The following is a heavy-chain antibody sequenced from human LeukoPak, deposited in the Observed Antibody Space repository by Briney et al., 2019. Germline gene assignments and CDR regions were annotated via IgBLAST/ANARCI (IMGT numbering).Heavy chain of an antibody. Sequence: GGSLRLSCAASGFTFSSYWMSWVRQAPGKGLEWVANIKQDGSEKYYVDSVKGRFTISRDNAKNSLYLQMNSLRAEDTAVYYCARERGQVRSVIVGAPKAFDYWGQGTLVTVSS. CDR3: ARERGQVRSVIVGAPKAFDY. CDR2: IKQDGSEK. D-gene: IGHD1-26*01. J-gene: IGHJ4*02. CDR1: GFTFSSYW. V-gene: IGHV3-7*01.